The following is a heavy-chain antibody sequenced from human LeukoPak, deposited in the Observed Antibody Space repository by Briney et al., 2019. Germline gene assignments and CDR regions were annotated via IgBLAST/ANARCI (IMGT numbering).Heavy chain of an antibody. CDR2: ISGSGSST. V-gene: IGHV3-23*01. D-gene: IGHD3-9*01. CDR3: AKGLTGYYFDY. J-gene: IGHJ4*02. CDR1: GFTFSNYA. Sequence: PGGSLRLSCAASGFTFSNYAMSWVRQAPGKGLEWVSGISGSGSSTYYADSVKGRFTISRDNSKNTLYPQMNSLRAEDTAVYYCAKGLTGYYFDYWGQGTLVTVSS.